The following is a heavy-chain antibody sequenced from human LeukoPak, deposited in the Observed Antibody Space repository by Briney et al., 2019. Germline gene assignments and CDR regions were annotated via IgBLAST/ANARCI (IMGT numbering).Heavy chain of an antibody. J-gene: IGHJ3*02. CDR3: ARRISDAFDI. CDR2: IYYSWST. V-gene: IGHV4-59*01. Sequence: PSETLSLTCTVSGGSISSYYWSWIRQPPGKGLEWIGFIYYSWSTNYNPSLKGRVTISVDTCTNQFPLKLSSVTAADTAVYYCARRISDAFDIWGQGTMVTVSS. CDR1: GGSISSYY.